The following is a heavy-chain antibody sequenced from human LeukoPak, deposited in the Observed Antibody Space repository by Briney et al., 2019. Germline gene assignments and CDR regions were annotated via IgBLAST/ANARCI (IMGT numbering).Heavy chain of an antibody. J-gene: IGHJ4*02. D-gene: IGHD6-13*01. CDR3: ARIAAPGNRRLNF. CDR1: GYTFTTYD. Sequence: ASVKVSCEASGYTFTTYDINWVRQAAGQGLEWMGWMYPNSGNTGNAQKFQGRVTMTRNTSISTAYMELTSLTSEDTAVYFCARIAAPGNRRLNFWGQGTLVTVSS. CDR2: MYPNSGNT. V-gene: IGHV1-8*01.